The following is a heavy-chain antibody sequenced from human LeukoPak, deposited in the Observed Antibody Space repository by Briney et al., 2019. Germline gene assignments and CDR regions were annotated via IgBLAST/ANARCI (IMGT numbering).Heavy chain of an antibody. V-gene: IGHV3-74*01. CDR2: IISDGSST. J-gene: IGHJ6*02. CDR3: ARDRQYDMDV. Sequence: GGSLRLSCAASGFTFSSYWMHWARQAPGKGLVWVSHIISDGSSTSYADSVKGRFTISRDNAKNTVYLQMNSLRVEDTAVYYCARDRQYDMDVWGQGTTVAVSS. CDR1: GFTFSSYW.